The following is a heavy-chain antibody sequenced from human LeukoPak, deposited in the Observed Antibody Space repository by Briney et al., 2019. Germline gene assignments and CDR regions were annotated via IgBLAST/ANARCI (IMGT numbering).Heavy chain of an antibody. V-gene: IGHV3-23*01. D-gene: IGHD3-10*01. CDR1: GFTFSSYA. J-gene: IGHJ4*02. CDR2: ISGSGGST. CDR3: PKKGTYYYGSGSYPFDY. Sequence: PGGSLRLSCAASGFTFSSYAMSWVRQAPGKGLEWVSAISGSGGSTYYADSVKGRFTISRDNSKNTLYLQMNSLRAEDTAVYYCPKKGTYYYGSGSYPFDYWGQGTLVTVSS.